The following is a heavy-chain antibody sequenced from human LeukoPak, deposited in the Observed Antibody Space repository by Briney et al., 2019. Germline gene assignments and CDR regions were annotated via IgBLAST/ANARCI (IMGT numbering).Heavy chain of an antibody. Sequence: PSETLSLTCTGSGCSISSYYWSWIRQPAGKGLEWIGRIYTSGSTNYNPSLKSRVTMSVDTSKNQFSLKLSSVTAADTAVYYCARVTNYYDSSGYYRANYYFDYWGQGTLVTVSS. CDR2: IYTSGST. J-gene: IGHJ4*02. CDR1: GCSISSYY. V-gene: IGHV4-4*07. CDR3: ARVTNYYDSSGYYRANYYFDY. D-gene: IGHD3-22*01.